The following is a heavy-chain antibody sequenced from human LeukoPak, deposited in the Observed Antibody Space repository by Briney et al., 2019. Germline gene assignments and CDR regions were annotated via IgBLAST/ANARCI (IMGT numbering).Heavy chain of an antibody. Sequence: SETLSLTCTVSGGSISSYYWSWIRQPPGKVLEWIGYIYYSGSTNYNPSLKSRVTISVDTSKNQFSLKLSSVTAADTAVYYCARQEFGHFDYWGQGTLVTVSS. CDR3: ARQEFGHFDY. CDR2: IYYSGST. J-gene: IGHJ4*02. D-gene: IGHD3-10*01. CDR1: GGSISSYY. V-gene: IGHV4-59*01.